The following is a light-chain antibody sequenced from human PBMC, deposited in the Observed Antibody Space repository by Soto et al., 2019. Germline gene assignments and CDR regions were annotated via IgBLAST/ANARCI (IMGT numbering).Light chain of an antibody. CDR3: QQCYSFPYT. J-gene: IGKJ2*01. V-gene: IGKV1-39*01. CDR1: QSISNH. CDR2: AAS. Sequence: DIQMTQSPSSLSASVEDRVIITCRASQSISNHLNWYQQKPGKAPKLLIFAASSLQSGVPSRFSGSRSGPDFTLTISSLQPEDFATYYCQQCYSFPYTFGQGTKVEIK.